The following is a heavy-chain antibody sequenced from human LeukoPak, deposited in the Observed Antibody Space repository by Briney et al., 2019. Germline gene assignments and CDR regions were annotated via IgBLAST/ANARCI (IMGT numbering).Heavy chain of an antibody. J-gene: IGHJ6*02. V-gene: IGHV4-4*07. D-gene: IGHD2-2*01. Sequence: PSETLSLTCTVSGGSISIYYWSWIRQPAGKGLEWIGRIYTSGSTNYNPSLKSRVAMSVDTSKNQFSLKLSSVTAADTAVYYCARDCSSTSCVMDVWGQGTTVTVSS. CDR3: ARDCSSTSCVMDV. CDR2: IYTSGST. CDR1: GGSISIYY.